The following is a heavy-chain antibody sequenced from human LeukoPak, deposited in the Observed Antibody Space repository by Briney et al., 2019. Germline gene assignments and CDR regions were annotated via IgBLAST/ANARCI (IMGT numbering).Heavy chain of an antibody. D-gene: IGHD3-3*01. CDR3: ARVPTIFGVVIWEEPAGWFDP. Sequence: SETLSLTCTVSGGSISNYHWGWIRQPPGKGLEWIGYIFYSGRTNDNPSLKSRVTMSVDTSKNQFSLKLSSVTAADTAVYYCARVPTIFGVVIWEEPAGWFDPWGQGTLVTVSS. J-gene: IGHJ5*02. CDR2: IFYSGRT. CDR1: GGSISNYH. V-gene: IGHV4-59*12.